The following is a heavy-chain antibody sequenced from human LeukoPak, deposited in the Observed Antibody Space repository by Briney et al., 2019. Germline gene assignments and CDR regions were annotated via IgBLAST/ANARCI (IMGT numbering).Heavy chain of an antibody. CDR2: IYYSGST. Sequence: PSETLSLTCTVSGGSISSYYWSWIRQPPGKGLEWIGYIYYSGSTNYNPSLKSRVTISVDTSKNQFSLKLSSVTAADTAVYYCARGGVRGVTLFDHWGQGTLVTVSS. D-gene: IGHD3-10*01. J-gene: IGHJ4*02. CDR3: ARGGVRGVTLFDH. CDR1: GGSISSYY. V-gene: IGHV4-59*01.